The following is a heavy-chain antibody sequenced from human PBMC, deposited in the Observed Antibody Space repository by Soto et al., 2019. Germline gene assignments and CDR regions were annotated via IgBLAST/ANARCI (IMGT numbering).Heavy chain of an antibody. D-gene: IGHD4-17*01. CDR1: GYTFSSYG. Sequence: QVQLVQSGAEVKKPGASVKVSCKTSGYTFSSYGISWVRQAPGQGLEWMGWISTYKGDTHYVQNLQGRVTLTTDTSTSTAYMELRSLRSVDTAVYYCARAYGDYYFDYWGQGTLVTVSS. CDR3: ARAYGDYYFDY. CDR2: ISTYKGDT. J-gene: IGHJ4*02. V-gene: IGHV1-18*01.